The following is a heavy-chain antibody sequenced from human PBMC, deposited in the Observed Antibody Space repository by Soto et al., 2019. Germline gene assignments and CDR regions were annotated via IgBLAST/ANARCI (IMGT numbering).Heavy chain of an antibody. V-gene: IGHV3-33*01. J-gene: IGHJ4*02. CDR1: GFSFSKYG. D-gene: IGHD3-22*01. CDR2: IYSNGYNT. CDR3: ASGWGSSVRCSSFDY. Sequence: QGQLVESGGGVVQPGRSLRLSCAASGFSFSKYGMHWVRQAPGKGLEWVAVIYSNGYNTYYAESVKGRFTISRDNSKNTLDLQMNSLTVEDTAVYYCASGWGSSVRCSSFDYWGQGTLVTVSS.